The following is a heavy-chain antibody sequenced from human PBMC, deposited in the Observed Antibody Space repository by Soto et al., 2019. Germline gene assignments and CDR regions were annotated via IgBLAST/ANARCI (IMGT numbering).Heavy chain of an antibody. V-gene: IGHV4-59*08. CDR1: GGSINNHY. CDR2: VYYNGST. J-gene: IGHJ3*02. Sequence: SETLSLTCTVSGGSINNHYWSWIRQPPGKGLEWLGYVYYNGSTNYNPSLKSRVTISVDTSKNQFSLKLSSVTAADTAVYYCARQYYRSVFDIWGQGTMVIVSS. D-gene: IGHD3-10*01. CDR3: ARQYYRSVFDI.